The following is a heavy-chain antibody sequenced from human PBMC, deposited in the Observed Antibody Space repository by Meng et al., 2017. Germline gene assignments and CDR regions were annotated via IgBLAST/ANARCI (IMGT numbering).Heavy chain of an antibody. J-gene: IGHJ5*02. CDR1: CYTFSSYG. CDR3: ARDRLRGEFDP. Sequence: VKKPGASVKVSCKASCYTFSSYGISWVRQAPGQGLEWMGWISAYNGNTNYAQKLQGRVTMTTDTSTSTAYMELRSLRSDDTTVYYCARDRLRGEFDPWGQGTLVTVSS. V-gene: IGHV1-18*01. D-gene: IGHD3-10*01. CDR2: ISAYNGNT.